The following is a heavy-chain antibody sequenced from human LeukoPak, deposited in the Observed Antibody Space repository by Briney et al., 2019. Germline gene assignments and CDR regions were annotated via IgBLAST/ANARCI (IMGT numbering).Heavy chain of an antibody. J-gene: IGHJ6*02. CDR2: IYYSGST. D-gene: IGHD6-13*01. V-gene: IGHV4-59*08. Sequence: PSETLSLTCTISGGSISSDYWTWIRQPPGKGLEWIGYIYYSGSTNYNPSLKSRVTISVDTSKHQFSLKLNSVTAADTAVYYCARYIAAAGTTYYYYNMDVWGQGTTVTVSS. CDR3: ARYIAAAGTTYYYYNMDV. CDR1: GGSISSDY.